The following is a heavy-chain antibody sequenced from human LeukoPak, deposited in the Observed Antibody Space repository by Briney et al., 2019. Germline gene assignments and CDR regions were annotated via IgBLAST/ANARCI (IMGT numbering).Heavy chain of an antibody. V-gene: IGHV3-53*01. CDR3: ARASGYSSSSYYFDY. CDR2: IYSGGST. J-gene: IGHJ4*02. D-gene: IGHD6-6*01. CDR1: GFTVSSNY. Sequence: GGSKRLSCAASGFTVSSNYMSWVRQAPGKGLEWVSVIYSGGSTYYADSVKGRFTISRDNSKNTLYLQMNSLRAEDTAVYYCARASGYSSSSYYFDYWGQGTLVTVSS.